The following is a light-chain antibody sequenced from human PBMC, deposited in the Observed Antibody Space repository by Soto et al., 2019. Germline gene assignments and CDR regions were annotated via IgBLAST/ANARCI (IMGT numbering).Light chain of an antibody. Sequence: DIQMTQSPSSRSVSIGDRVIITCRASQSISTYLNWYQYKPGKAPRLVIFRSSTLQSGVPSRFSGRGSGTDFTLTISSLQPEDFATYFCQQTFSPYVSFGGGTRVEI. V-gene: IGKV1-39*01. CDR2: RSS. CDR3: QQTFSPYVS. CDR1: QSISTY. J-gene: IGKJ4*01.